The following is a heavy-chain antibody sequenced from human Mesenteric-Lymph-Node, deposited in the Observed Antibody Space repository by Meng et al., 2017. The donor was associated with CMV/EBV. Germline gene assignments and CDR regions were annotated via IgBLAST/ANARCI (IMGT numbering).Heavy chain of an antibody. D-gene: IGHD1-26*01. Sequence: GESLKISCAASGFTFSSYAMSWVRQAPGKGLEWVSAISGSGGSTYYADSVKGRFTISRDNSKNTLYLQMNSLRAEDTAVYYCTTDRVGRKATTYYFDFWGQGTLVTVSS. J-gene: IGHJ4*02. V-gene: IGHV3-23*01. CDR1: GFTFSSYA. CDR2: ISGSGGST. CDR3: TTDRVGRKATTYYFDF.